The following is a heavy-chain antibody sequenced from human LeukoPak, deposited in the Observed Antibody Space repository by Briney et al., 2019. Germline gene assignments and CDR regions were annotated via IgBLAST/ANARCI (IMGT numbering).Heavy chain of an antibody. Sequence: GGSLRLSCVASGFTFSTYWMTWVRQAPGKGLEWVANMKGDGSEKYYVDSVKGRFTISRDNAKNSLYLQMNSLRAEDTAVYYCARDPGYFDYWGQGTLVTVSS. CDR3: ARDPGYFDY. V-gene: IGHV3-7*01. J-gene: IGHJ4*02. CDR1: GFTFSTYW. CDR2: MKGDGSEK.